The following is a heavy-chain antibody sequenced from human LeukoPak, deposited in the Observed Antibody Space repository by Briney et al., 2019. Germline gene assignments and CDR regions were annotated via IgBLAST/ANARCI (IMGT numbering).Heavy chain of an antibody. J-gene: IGHJ4*02. CDR3: ARVGVTAATADY. Sequence: ASVKVSCKASGYTFTDYYMHWVRQAPGQGPEWMGIINPHGGSADYSQKFQDRVTMSSDTSTSTVYVELSSLRSEDTAVYFCARVGVTAATADYWGQGTLVTVSS. CDR1: GYTFTDYY. D-gene: IGHD6-25*01. CDR2: INPHGGSA. V-gene: IGHV1-46*01.